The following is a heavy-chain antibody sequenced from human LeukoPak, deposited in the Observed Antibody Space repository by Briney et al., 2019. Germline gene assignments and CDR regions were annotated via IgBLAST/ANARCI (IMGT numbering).Heavy chain of an antibody. CDR1: GFTFSSYG. V-gene: IGHV3-30*02. CDR3: AKIGDTRFLEWLSNYFDY. J-gene: IGHJ4*02. D-gene: IGHD3-3*01. CDR2: IRYDGSNK. Sequence: GGSLRLSCAASGFTFSSYGMRWVRQAPGKGLEWVAFIRYDGSNKYYADSVKGRFTISRDNSKNTLYLQMNSLRAEDTAVYYCAKIGDTRFLEWLSNYFDYWCQGTLVTVSS.